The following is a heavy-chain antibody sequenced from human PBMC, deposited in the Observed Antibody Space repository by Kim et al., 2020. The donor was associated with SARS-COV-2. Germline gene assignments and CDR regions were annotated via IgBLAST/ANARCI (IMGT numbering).Heavy chain of an antibody. CDR2: ISQIGGSK. D-gene: IGHD6-19*01. J-gene: IGHJ4*02. CDR3: AKLPGGGWYFTL. Sequence: GGSLRLSCAASGFTFSSYGMSWVRQAPGKGLEWVSTISQIGGSKYYVDSVKGRFTISRDNSKNTLYLQMNSLRAEDTAVYYCAKLPGGGWYFTLWGLGT. V-gene: IGHV3-7*03. CDR1: GFTFSSYG.